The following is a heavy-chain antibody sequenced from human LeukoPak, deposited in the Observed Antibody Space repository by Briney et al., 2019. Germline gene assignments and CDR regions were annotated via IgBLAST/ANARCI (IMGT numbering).Heavy chain of an antibody. CDR1: EGTFSSYA. J-gene: IGHJ6*03. D-gene: IGHD6-19*01. CDR2: ISAYNGNT. CDR3: ARASSLGSGWYFTDKRPYYYYMDV. V-gene: IGHV1-18*01. Sequence: ASVKVSCKASEGTFSSYAISWVRQAPGQGLEWMGWISAYNGNTNSAQKLQGRVTMTTDTSTSTAYMELRSLRSDDTAVYYCARASSLGSGWYFTDKRPYYYYMDVWGKGTTVTVSS.